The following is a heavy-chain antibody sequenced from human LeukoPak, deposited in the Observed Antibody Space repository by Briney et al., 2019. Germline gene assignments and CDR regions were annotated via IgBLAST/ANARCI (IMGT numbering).Heavy chain of an antibody. CDR1: GYSISSGYY. CDR3: AKYSSGWVDY. D-gene: IGHD6-19*01. CDR2: INHSGST. V-gene: IGHV4-38-2*02. Sequence: SETLSLTCTVSGYSISSGYYWGWIRQPPGKGLEWIGSINHSGSTNYNPSLKSRVTISVDTSKNQFSLKLSSVTTADMAVYYCAKYSSGWVDYWGQGTLVTVSS. J-gene: IGHJ4*02.